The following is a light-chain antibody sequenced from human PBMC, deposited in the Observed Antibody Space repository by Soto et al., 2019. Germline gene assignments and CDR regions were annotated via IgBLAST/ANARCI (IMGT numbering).Light chain of an antibody. J-gene: IGKJ3*01. CDR3: QQRINWPPGVT. CDR1: QSVSNY. V-gene: IGKV3-11*01. CDR2: DAS. Sequence: EIVLTQSPATLSLSPGERATLSCRASQSVSNYLAWYQQKPGQAPRLLIYDASNRATGIPARFSGSGSGTDFTLTISSLEPEDFAVYYCQQRINWPPGVTFGPGTKVDIK.